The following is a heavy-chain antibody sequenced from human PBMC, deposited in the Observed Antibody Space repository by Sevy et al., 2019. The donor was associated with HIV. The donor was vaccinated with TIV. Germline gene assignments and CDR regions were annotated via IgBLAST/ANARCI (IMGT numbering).Heavy chain of an antibody. CDR3: AKDYGDFKNWFDS. CDR2: IGGSDDRT. V-gene: IGHV3-23*01. J-gene: IGHJ5*01. Sequence: GGSLRFSCAASGFSFSSYTMAWVRQAPGKGLEWVSSIGGSDDRTFYAGPVKGRFTISRDNSKNALHLQMNSLRAEDTAVYYCAKDYGDFKNWFDSWGQGTLVTVSS. D-gene: IGHD4-17*01. CDR1: GFSFSSYT.